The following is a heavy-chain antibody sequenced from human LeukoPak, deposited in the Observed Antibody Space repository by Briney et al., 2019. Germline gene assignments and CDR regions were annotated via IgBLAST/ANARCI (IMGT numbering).Heavy chain of an antibody. V-gene: IGHV3-30*19. D-gene: IGHD5-18*01. CDR3: ARGGYSYGVFDY. Sequence: PGGSLRLSCAASGFTFSSYGMHWVRQAPGKGLEWVAVISYDGSNKYYADSVKGRFTISRDNSKNTLYLQMNSLRAEDTAVYYCARGGYSYGVFDYWGQGTLVTVSS. CDR2: ISYDGSNK. J-gene: IGHJ4*02. CDR1: GFTFSSYG.